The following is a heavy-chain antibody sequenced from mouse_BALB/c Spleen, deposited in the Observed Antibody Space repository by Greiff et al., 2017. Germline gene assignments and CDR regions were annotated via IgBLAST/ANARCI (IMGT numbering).Heavy chain of an antibody. D-gene: IGHD2-2*01. CDR2: ISSGGSYT. CDR1: GFTFSSYG. Sequence: EVQVVESGGDLVKPGGSLKLSCAASGFTFSSYGMSWVRQTPDKRLEWVATISSGGSYTYYPDSVKGRFTISRDNAKNTLYLQMSSLKSEDTAMYYCTRGGGYDERRWFAYWGQGTLVTVSA. V-gene: IGHV5-6*01. J-gene: IGHJ3*01. CDR3: TRGGGYDERRWFAY.